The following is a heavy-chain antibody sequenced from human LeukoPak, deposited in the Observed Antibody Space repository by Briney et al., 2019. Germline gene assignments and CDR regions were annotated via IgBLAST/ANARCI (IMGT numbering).Heavy chain of an antibody. J-gene: IGHJ4*02. CDR1: GFTFSSYS. D-gene: IGHD5-24*01. CDR3: ARVGYRLQDFVY. V-gene: IGHV3-21*01. CDR2: ISSSSSYI. Sequence: GGSLRLSCAASGFTFSSYSMNWVRQAPGKGLEWVSSISSSSSYIYYADSVKGRFTISRDNSKNRVYLQMNSLRADDTAVYYCARVGYRLQDFVYWGQGALVTVSS.